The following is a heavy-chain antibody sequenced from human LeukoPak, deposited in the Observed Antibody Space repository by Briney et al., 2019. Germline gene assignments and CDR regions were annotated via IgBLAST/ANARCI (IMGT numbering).Heavy chain of an antibody. J-gene: IGHJ6*02. V-gene: IGHV3-9*01. CDR1: GFTFDDYA. CDR3: AKDRAAGTTVYYGMDV. Sequence: PGGSLRLSCAASGFTFDDYAMHWVRQAPGKGLEWVSGISWNSGSIGYADSVKGRFTISRDNAKNSLYLQTNSLRAEDTALYYCAKDRAAGTTVYYGMDVWGQGTTVTVSS. CDR2: ISWNSGSI. D-gene: IGHD1-1*01.